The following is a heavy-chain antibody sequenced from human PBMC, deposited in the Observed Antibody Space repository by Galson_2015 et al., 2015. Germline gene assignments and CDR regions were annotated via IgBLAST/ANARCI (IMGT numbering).Heavy chain of an antibody. D-gene: IGHD3-22*01. V-gene: IGHV3-23*01. CDR2: ISGSGGST. CDR3: AKGDYYDSSGYYH. Sequence: SLRLSCAASGFTFSSYAMSWVRQAPGKGLEWVSAISGSGGSTYYADSVKGRFTISRDNSKNTLYLQMNSLRAEDTAVYYCAKGDYYDSSGYYHWGQGTLVTVSS. J-gene: IGHJ5*02. CDR1: GFTFSSYA.